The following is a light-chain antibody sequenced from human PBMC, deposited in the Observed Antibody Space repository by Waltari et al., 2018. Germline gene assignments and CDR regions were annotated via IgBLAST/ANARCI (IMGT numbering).Light chain of an antibody. J-gene: IGLJ3*02. CDR2: NVS. CDR3: SSYTSSSTLV. Sequence: QSALTQPASVSGSPGQSITISCTGASSEVGRYNYVSWYQQYPGTAPKLIIYNVSHPPSVVANLFAGSKSGNTASLTISGLQAEDEADYYCSSYTSSSTLVFGGGTKLTVL. CDR1: SSEVGRYNY. V-gene: IGLV2-14*03.